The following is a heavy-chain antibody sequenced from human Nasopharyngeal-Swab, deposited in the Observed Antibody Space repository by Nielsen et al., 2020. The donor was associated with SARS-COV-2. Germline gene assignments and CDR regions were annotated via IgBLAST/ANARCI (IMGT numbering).Heavy chain of an antibody. Sequence: GASLKISCATSGFTFKSFPMHWVRQGPDKGLERVAVISYDVDKTFYADSVKGRFTVSRDNAKNTLYLQMVNLRVEDTAVYYCARGASFGAVSDAMDVWGQGTTVTVSS. CDR1: GFTFKSFP. D-gene: IGHD3-10*01. V-gene: IGHV3-30-3*01. CDR2: ISYDVDKT. J-gene: IGHJ6*02. CDR3: ARGASFGAVSDAMDV.